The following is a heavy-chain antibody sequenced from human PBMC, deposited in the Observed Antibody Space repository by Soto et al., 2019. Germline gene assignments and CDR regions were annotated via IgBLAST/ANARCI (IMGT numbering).Heavy chain of an antibody. V-gene: IGHV3-48*02. CDR1: GFTFSSYS. J-gene: IGHJ6*02. CDR2: ISSSSSTI. D-gene: IGHD3-3*01. CDR3: ASPGSYYDFWSDYGMDV. Sequence: GGSLRLSCAASGFTFSSYSMNWVRQAPGKGLEWVSYISSSSSTIYYADSVKGRFTISRDNAKNSLYLQMNSLRDEDTAVYYCASPGSYYDFWSDYGMDVWGQGTTVTVSS.